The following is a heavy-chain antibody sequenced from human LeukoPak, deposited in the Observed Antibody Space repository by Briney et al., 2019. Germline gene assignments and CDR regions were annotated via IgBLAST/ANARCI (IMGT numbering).Heavy chain of an antibody. CDR2: IKYDGSEK. Sequence: GGSLRLSCATSGFTFSNYWMNWVRQSPGKGLQWGAKIKYDGSEKFYVESVKGRFTISRDNANAKNSLYLQMHTLRAEDTAVYYCARDANRGGEFDLWGQGTLVTVSS. V-gene: IGHV3-7*01. CDR3: ARDANRGGEFDL. J-gene: IGHJ4*02. CDR1: GFTFSNYW. D-gene: IGHD2/OR15-2a*01.